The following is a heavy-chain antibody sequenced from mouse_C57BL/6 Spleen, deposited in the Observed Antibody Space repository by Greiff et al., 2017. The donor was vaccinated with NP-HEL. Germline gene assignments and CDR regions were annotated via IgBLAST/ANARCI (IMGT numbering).Heavy chain of an antibody. CDR1: GYTFTSYW. CDR2: IDPNSGGT. D-gene: IGHD3-2*02. CDR3: ERTERQLRPLDY. J-gene: IGHJ2*01. V-gene: IGHV1-72*01. Sequence: QVQLQQSGAELVKPGASVKLSCKASGYTFTSYWMHWVKQRPGRGLEWLGRIDPNSGGTKYNEKFKSKATLTVDKPSSTAFMQLSSLTSEASAVYYCERTERQLRPLDYWGQGTTLTVST.